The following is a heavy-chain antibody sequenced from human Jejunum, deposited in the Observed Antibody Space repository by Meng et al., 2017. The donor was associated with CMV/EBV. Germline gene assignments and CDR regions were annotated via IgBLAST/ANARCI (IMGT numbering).Heavy chain of an antibody. V-gene: IGHV4-59*02. Sequence: GDSVSGSYWHWIRQSPGKGLKWIGYIYYTVTSHYDPSLKSRATLSVDTSKNQISLRLTSVTAADTAVYYCARGRYCSSTSCFPFEHWGQGALVTVSS. J-gene: IGHJ4*02. D-gene: IGHD2-2*01. CDR2: IYYTVTS. CDR1: GDSVSGSY. CDR3: ARGRYCSSTSCFPFEH.